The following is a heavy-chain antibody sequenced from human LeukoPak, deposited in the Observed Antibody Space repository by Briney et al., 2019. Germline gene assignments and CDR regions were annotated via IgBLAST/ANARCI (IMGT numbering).Heavy chain of an antibody. CDR1: GFTFSSYA. Sequence: GGSLRLSCAASGFTFSSYAMHWVRQAPGKGLEWVVVISYDGSNKYYADSVKGRFTISRDNSKNTLYLQMNSLRAEDTAVYYCARARSYGDSTYYFDYWGQGTLVTVSS. CDR3: ARARSYGDSTYYFDY. V-gene: IGHV3-30*04. D-gene: IGHD4-17*01. J-gene: IGHJ4*02. CDR2: ISYDGSNK.